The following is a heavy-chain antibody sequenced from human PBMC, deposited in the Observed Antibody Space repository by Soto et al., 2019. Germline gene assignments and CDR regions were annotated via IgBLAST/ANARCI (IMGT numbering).Heavy chain of an antibody. CDR1: GYTFTGYY. J-gene: IGHJ6*03. CDR2: INPNSGGT. D-gene: IGHD2-2*01. CDR3: ARDQGCSSTSCYAGKRGYYYYMDV. Sequence: ASVKGSCKASGYTFTGYYMHWVRQAPGQGLEWMGWINPNSGGTNYAQKFQGWATMTRDTSISTAYMELSRLRSDDTAVYYCARDQGCSSTSCYAGKRGYYYYMDVWGKGTTVTVSS. V-gene: IGHV1-2*04.